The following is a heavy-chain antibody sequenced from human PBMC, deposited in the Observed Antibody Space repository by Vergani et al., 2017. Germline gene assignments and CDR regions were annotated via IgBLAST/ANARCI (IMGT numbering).Heavy chain of an antibody. V-gene: IGHV4-38-2*01. D-gene: IGHD2-21*02. Sequence: QVQLQESGPGLVKPSETLSLTCAVSGYSISSTYYWGWIRQPPGKGLEWIGSIYHSGNTYNNPSLKSRVTISVDTSKNQFSLKLSSVTAADTAVYYCARHRGDNDRGGMDVWGQGTTVTVSS. CDR2: IYHSGNT. J-gene: IGHJ6*02. CDR1: GYSISSTYY. CDR3: ARHRGDNDRGGMDV.